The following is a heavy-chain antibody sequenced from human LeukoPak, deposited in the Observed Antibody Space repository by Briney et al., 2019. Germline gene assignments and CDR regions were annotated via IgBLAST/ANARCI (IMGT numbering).Heavy chain of an antibody. D-gene: IGHD3-22*01. Sequence: GGSLRLSCAASGFTFNNYAMTWVRQAPGKGLEWVSAISGSGGSTYYADSVKGRFTISRDNSKNTLYLQMNSLRAEDTAVYYCAKVGLKVVVMRSYDYWGQGTLVTVSS. J-gene: IGHJ4*02. CDR3: AKVGLKVVVMRSYDY. CDR1: GFTFNNYA. V-gene: IGHV3-23*01. CDR2: ISGSGGST.